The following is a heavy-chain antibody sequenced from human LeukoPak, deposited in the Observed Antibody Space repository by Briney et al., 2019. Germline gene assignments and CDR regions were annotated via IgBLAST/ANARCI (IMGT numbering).Heavy chain of an antibody. V-gene: IGHV3-74*01. Sequence: RESLRLSCAASGFTFSNYWVHWVRQAPGKGLEWVSRINSDETSTNYADSVKGRFTISRDNAKNTLYLQMNSLRAEDTAVYYCASRRSTSFDYWGQGTLVTVSS. CDR2: INSDETST. CDR3: ASRRSTSFDY. J-gene: IGHJ4*02. D-gene: IGHD5/OR15-5a*01. CDR1: GFTFSNYW.